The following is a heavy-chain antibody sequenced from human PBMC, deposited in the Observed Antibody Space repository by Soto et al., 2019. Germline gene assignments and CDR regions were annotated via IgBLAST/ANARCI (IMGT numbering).Heavy chain of an antibody. J-gene: IGHJ6*02. CDR3: ARDCSTTSCYKNYGVDV. CDR2: IHYSGST. V-gene: IGHV4-31*03. D-gene: IGHD2-2*02. CDR1: GGSIISDGHY. Sequence: SETLSLTCTVSGGSIISDGHYWSWIRQHPRRGLEWMGYIHYSGSTYYNPSLKSRVSISVDTSNNQFSLELKYVTAADTAVYYCARDCSTTSCYKNYGVDVWGQGTTVTVSS.